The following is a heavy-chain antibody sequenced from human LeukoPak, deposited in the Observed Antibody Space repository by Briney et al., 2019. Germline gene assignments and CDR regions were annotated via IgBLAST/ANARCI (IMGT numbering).Heavy chain of an antibody. V-gene: IGHV3-23*01. D-gene: IGHD3-10*02. J-gene: IGHJ6*04. CDR3: AELGITMIGGV. CDR2: ISGSGGST. CDR1: GFTFSSYG. Sequence: GGSLRLSCAASGFTFSSYGMGWVRQAPGKGLEWVSAISGSGGSTYYADSVKGRFTISRDNSKNTLYLQMNSLRAEDTAVYYCAELGITMIGGVWGKGTTVTISS.